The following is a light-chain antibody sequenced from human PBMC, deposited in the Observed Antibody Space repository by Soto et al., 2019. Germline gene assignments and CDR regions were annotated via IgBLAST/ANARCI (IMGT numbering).Light chain of an antibody. V-gene: IGKV1-5*03. CDR3: QQYNGT. CDR1: QGIGNW. J-gene: IGKJ1*01. CDR2: KAS. Sequence: DIQMTQSPSTLSASVADRVTITCRASQGIGNWLAWYQQKPGKAPKLLIYKASNLESGVPSRFSGSGSGTEFTLTISSLQPDDFAPYYCQQYNGTFGQGTKVEIK.